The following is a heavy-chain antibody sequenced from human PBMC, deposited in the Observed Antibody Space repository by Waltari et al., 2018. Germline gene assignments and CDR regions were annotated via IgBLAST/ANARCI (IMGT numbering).Heavy chain of an antibody. V-gene: IGHV4-38-2*01. Sequence: QVQLQESGPGLVKPSETLSLTCAVSGYSISSGYYWGWIRQPPAKGVEWIGSIYNSGSTYYNPSLKSRVTISVDTSKNQFSLKLSSVTAADTAVYYCARIKFRYCSSTSCYLGYFDYWGQGTLVTVSS. D-gene: IGHD2-2*01. CDR3: ARIKFRYCSSTSCYLGYFDY. CDR2: IYNSGST. CDR1: GYSISSGYY. J-gene: IGHJ4*02.